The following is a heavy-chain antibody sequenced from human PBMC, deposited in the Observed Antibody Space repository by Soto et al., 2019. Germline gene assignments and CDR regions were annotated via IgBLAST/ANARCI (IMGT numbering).Heavy chain of an antibody. CDR3: ARDWRQYSSSPRGMDV. J-gene: IGHJ6*02. CDR2: IYYSGST. CDR1: GGYISTGGYY. Sequence: PSETLSLTCTVSGGYISTGGYYWSWIRQHPGQGLEWIGYIYYSGSTYYNPSLKSRVTISVDTSKNQFSLKLSSVTAADTAVYYCARDWRQYSSSPRGMDVWGQGTMVTVSS. V-gene: IGHV4-31*03. D-gene: IGHD6-6*01.